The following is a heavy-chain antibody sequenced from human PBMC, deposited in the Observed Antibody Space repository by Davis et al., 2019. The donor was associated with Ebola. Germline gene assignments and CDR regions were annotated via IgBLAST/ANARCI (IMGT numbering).Heavy chain of an antibody. J-gene: IGHJ4*02. CDR3: ARGRYNSSWYFSGVVLDY. D-gene: IGHD6-13*01. Sequence: SETLSLTCAVYGGSFSGYYWSWIRQPPGKGLEWIGEINHSGSTNYNPSLKSRVTISVDTSKNQFSLKLSSVTAADTAVYYCARGRYNSSWYFSGVVLDYWGQGTLVTVSS. V-gene: IGHV4-34*01. CDR2: INHSGST. CDR1: GGSFSGYY.